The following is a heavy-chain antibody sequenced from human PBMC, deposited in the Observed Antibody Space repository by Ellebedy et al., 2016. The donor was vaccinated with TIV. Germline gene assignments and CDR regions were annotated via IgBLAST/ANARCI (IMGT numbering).Heavy chain of an antibody. J-gene: IGHJ5*02. D-gene: IGHD5-12*01. CDR3: VRDGYSDTWYAKWFDP. V-gene: IGHV3-30*03. CDR2: ITPDGSYK. Sequence: PGGSLRLSCAASGFTFSTYGMHWVRQVPGKGLEWVAVITPDGSYKTYADPVKGRFSVSRDNSKKTVDLQMNSLRPEDTAVYYCVRDGYSDTWYAKWFDPWGQGTLVMVSS. CDR1: GFTFSTYG.